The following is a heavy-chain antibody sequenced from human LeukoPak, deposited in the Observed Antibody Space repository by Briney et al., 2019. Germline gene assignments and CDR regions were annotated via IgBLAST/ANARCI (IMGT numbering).Heavy chain of an antibody. D-gene: IGHD3-10*01. CDR3: AGGGSESYNLFGY. CDR1: GFTFSTYS. CDR2: ISSRSTYI. V-gene: IGHV3-21*01. Sequence: PGGSLRLSCAASGFTFSTYSMNWVRQAPGKGLEWVSSISSRSTYIYYADSVKGRFTISRDNAKDSLFLQMDSLRAEDTAVYYCAGGGSESYNLFGYWGQGTLVTVSS. J-gene: IGHJ4*02.